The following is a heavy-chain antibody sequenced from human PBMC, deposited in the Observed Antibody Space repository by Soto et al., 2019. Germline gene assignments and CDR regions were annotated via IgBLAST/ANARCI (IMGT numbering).Heavy chain of an antibody. CDR3: ARDRGSSGMFELDV. Sequence: PGGSLRLSCAASGCSFSDYAMSWVRQAPGKGLEWVSVISESGGSTHYADAVKGRFTISRDNRKNSLFLQMNSLRDDDTGVYFCARDRGSSGMFELDVWGPGTLVTVSS. V-gene: IGHV3-23*01. CDR1: GCSFSDYA. J-gene: IGHJ3*01. D-gene: IGHD6-19*01. CDR2: ISESGGST.